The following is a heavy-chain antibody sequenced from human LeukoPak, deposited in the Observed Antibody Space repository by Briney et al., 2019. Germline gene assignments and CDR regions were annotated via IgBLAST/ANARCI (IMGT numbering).Heavy chain of an antibody. CDR1: GFTFSSYA. D-gene: IGHD3-9*01. J-gene: IGHJ4*02. V-gene: IGHV3-23*01. CDR3: AKDPSDILTGYDFYFDY. Sequence: GGSLRLSCAASGFTFSSYAMSWVRQAPGKGLEWVSAISGSGGSTYYADSVKGRFTISRDNSKNTLYLQMNSLRAEDTAVYYCAKDPSDILTGYDFYFDYWGQGTLVSVSS. CDR2: ISGSGGST.